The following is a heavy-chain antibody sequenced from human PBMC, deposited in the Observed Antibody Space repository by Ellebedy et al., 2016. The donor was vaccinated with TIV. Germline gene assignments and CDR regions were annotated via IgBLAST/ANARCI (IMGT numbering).Heavy chain of an antibody. CDR3: AKGKVDNWMDAGSLDY. V-gene: IGHV3-30*18. CDR1: GFTFSNFD. Sequence: GESLKISCAASGFTFSNFDMDWVSQAPGKGLEWVAVISHDGSLKFYADSVKGRFSISRDNSKNTLYLQMNSLRVEDTAVYSCAKGKVDNWMDAGSLDYWGQGSLVTVSS. J-gene: IGHJ4*02. CDR2: ISHDGSLK. D-gene: IGHD1-20*01.